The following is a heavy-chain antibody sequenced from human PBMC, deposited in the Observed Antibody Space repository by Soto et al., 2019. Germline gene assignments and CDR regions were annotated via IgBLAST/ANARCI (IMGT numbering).Heavy chain of an antibody. CDR3: ARAINFYDYGGGNPRPGAYFSDH. CDR1: GASLSNADYY. D-gene: IGHD4-17*01. CDR2: IDHTGNT. Sequence: SDTLSLTCTVVGASLSNADYYWSWIRQSPGKGLQWIGYIDHTGNTSSISSFTGRLRLPLNTAKQTFSLSLSSVTAAGTAVYYCARAINFYDYGGGNPRPGAYFSDHWGQGALVTVSS. J-gene: IGHJ1*01. V-gene: IGHV4-30-4*02.